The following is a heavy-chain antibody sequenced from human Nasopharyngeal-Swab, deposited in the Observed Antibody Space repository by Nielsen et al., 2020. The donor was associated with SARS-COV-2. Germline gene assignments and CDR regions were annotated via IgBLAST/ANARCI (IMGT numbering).Heavy chain of an antibody. CDR1: GGSLSADY. Sequence: ESLKISCAVYGGSLSADYWGWIRQPPGRGLEWIGEINHSGSTNYNPSLKSRVTISVDPSKNQFSLRLSSVTAADTAVYYCARGLSGIVPSPILGLGPYYYYYYMDVWGKGTTVTVSS. V-gene: IGHV4-34*01. J-gene: IGHJ6*03. CDR3: ARGLSGIVPSPILGLGPYYYYYYMDV. D-gene: IGHD7-27*01. CDR2: INHSGST.